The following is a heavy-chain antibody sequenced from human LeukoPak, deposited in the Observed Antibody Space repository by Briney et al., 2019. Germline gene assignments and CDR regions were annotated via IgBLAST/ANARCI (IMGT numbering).Heavy chain of an antibody. Sequence: ASVKVSCKASGYTFTSYDMHWVRQAPGQRLEWMGWINAGNGYAKYSQKFQGRVTITRDTSASTAYMELSSLRSEDTAVYYCARAYCSSTSCYSPFDYWGQGTLVTVSS. CDR3: ARAYCSSTSCYSPFDY. J-gene: IGHJ4*02. CDR2: INAGNGYA. V-gene: IGHV1-3*01. D-gene: IGHD2-2*01. CDR1: GYTFTSYD.